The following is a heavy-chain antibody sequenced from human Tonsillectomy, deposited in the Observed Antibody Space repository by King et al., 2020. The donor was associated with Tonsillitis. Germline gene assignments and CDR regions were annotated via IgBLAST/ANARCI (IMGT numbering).Heavy chain of an antibody. CDR1: GGSINDYY. Sequence: QLQESGPGLVKPSETLSLTCTVSGGSINDYYWSWIRQPPGKGLAWIGYIYYSGSTNYNPSLMSRVTMSLDTSKNQFSLRLRSVTAADTAVYYCAMKWELLGSFDIWGQGTMVTVSS. CDR3: AMKWELLGSFDI. J-gene: IGHJ3*02. V-gene: IGHV4-59*01. D-gene: IGHD1-26*01. CDR2: IYYSGST.